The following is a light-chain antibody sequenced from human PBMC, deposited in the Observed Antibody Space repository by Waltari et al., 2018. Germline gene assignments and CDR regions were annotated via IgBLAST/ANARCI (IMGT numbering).Light chain of an antibody. V-gene: IGLV1-44*01. J-gene: IGLJ2*01. CDR1: SSNIGGNK. Sequence: QSVVTQAPSASGTPGQRVTIPCSGSSSNIGGNKVNWYQQLPGTAPKTVIYNNKQRPSGVPDRFSGSKSGTSASLAISGLQSEDEADYYCAVWDDSLNVVFGGGTKLTVL. CDR2: NNK. CDR3: AVWDDSLNVV.